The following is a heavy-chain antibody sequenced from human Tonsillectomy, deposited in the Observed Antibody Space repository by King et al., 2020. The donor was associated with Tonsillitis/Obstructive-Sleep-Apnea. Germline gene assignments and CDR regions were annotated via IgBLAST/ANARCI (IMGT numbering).Heavy chain of an antibody. D-gene: IGHD4-17*01. Sequence: VQLVESGGGLVKPGGSLRLSCAASGLTFSDYYMSWMRQAPGKGLEWVSYISSSSTYRNYADSVKGRFTISRDNAKSTLYLQMNSLRAEDTAVYYCARDLMSSTVTTFGNYVDWGQGTLVTVSP. CDR3: ARDLMSSTVTTFGNYVD. CDR2: ISSSSTYR. V-gene: IGHV3-11*05. CDR1: GLTFSDYY. J-gene: IGHJ4*02.